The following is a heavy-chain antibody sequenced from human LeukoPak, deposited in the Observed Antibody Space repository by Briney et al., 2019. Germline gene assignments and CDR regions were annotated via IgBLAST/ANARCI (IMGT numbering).Heavy chain of an antibody. D-gene: IGHD3-3*01. Sequence: ASVKVSCKVSESXVTEFSMHWVRQAPGKGLEWLGGFDPDNAERVFARKFQGRVTMTEDTSTNTAYMELTSLGSEDTAVYYCATGQTTPVLVDTLHFWGQGTRVTVSS. CDR1: ESXVTEFS. CDR2: FDPDNAER. J-gene: IGHJ1*01. V-gene: IGHV1-24*01. CDR3: ATGQTTPVLVDTLHF.